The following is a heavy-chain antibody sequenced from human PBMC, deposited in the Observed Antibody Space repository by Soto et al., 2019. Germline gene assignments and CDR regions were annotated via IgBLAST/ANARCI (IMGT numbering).Heavy chain of an antibody. J-gene: IGHJ3*02. CDR3: ARVPPRYYDYIWGSYRYGAFDI. CDR2: ISAYNGNT. D-gene: IGHD3-16*02. Sequence: ASVKVSCKASGYTFTSYGISWVRQAPGQGLEWMGWISAYNGNTNYAQKLQGRVTMTTDTSTSTAYMELRSLRSDDTAVYYCARVPPRYYDYIWGSYRYGAFDIWGQGTMVTVSS. V-gene: IGHV1-18*01. CDR1: GYTFTSYG.